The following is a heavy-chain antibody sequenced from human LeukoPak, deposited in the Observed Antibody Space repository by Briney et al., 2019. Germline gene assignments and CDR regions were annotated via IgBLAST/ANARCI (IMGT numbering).Heavy chain of an antibody. CDR1: GYTFTGSY. V-gene: IGHV1-2*02. Sequence: VASVKVSCKASGYTFTGSYIHWVRQAPGQGLEWMGWINPDSGVTKYAQNFQGRVTMTRDTSISTASMEMRSLKSDDTAVYCCARDFGSSSAWYEFDYWGQGTLVTVSS. CDR2: INPDSGVT. CDR3: ARDFGSSSAWYEFDY. J-gene: IGHJ4*02. D-gene: IGHD6-19*01.